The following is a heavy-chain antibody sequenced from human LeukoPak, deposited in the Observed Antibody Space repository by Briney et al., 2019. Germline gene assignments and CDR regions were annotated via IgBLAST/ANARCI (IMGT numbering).Heavy chain of an antibody. CDR1: GFTFGSYS. D-gene: IGHD6-13*01. J-gene: IGHJ6*02. Sequence: GGSLRLSCAASGFTFGSYSMNWVRQAPGKGLEWVSSISSSSYIYYADSVKGRFTISRDNAKNSLYPQMNSLRAEDTAVYYCARALPGYSSSWYQGYYYYGMDVWGQGTTVTVSS. V-gene: IGHV3-21*01. CDR2: ISSSSYI. CDR3: ARALPGYSSSWYQGYYYYGMDV.